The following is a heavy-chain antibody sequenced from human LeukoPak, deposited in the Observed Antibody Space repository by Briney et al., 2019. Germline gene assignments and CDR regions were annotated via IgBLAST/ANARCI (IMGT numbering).Heavy chain of an antibody. CDR3: ARGVYYGSPKVVAA. V-gene: IGHV1-2*02. D-gene: IGHD3-10*01. J-gene: IGHJ5*02. Sequence: GASVKVSCKASGYTFTGYYMHWVRQAPGQGLEWMGWINPNSGGTNYAQKFQGRVTMTRATSISTAYMELSKLRSDDTAVYYCARGVYYGSPKVVAAWGQGTLVTVSS. CDR1: GYTFTGYY. CDR2: INPNSGGT.